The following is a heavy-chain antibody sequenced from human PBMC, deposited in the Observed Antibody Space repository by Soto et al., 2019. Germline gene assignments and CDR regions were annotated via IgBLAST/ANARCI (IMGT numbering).Heavy chain of an antibody. D-gene: IGHD5-12*01. Sequence: ESLKISCKGSGYSFTSYWISWVRQMPGKGLEWMGRIDPSDSYTNYSPSFQGHVTISADKSISTAYLQWSSLKASDTAMYYCARPVGGGYDSYYYYGMDVWGQGTTVTVSS. CDR2: IDPSDSYT. V-gene: IGHV5-10-1*01. J-gene: IGHJ6*02. CDR1: GYSFTSYW. CDR3: ARPVGGGYDSYYYYGMDV.